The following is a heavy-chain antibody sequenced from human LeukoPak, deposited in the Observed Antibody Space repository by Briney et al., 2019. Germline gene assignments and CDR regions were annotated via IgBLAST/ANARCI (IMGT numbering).Heavy chain of an antibody. D-gene: IGHD3-22*01. CDR3: ARDPRMIVVTSAFDI. CDR2: INHSGNT. Sequence: SETLSLTCAVYGGSFSGYYWSWIRQPPGKGLEWIGEINHSGNTNYNPSLKSRVTISVDTSKNQFSLKLSSVTAADTAVYYCARDPRMIVVTSAFDIWGQGTMVTVSS. J-gene: IGHJ3*02. V-gene: IGHV4-34*01. CDR1: GGSFSGYY.